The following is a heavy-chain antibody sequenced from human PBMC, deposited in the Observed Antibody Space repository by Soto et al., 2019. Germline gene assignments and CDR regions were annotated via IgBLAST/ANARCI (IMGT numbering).Heavy chain of an antibody. Sequence: TSETLSLTYTVSGGSISSYYWSWIRQPPGKGLEWIGYIYYSGSTNYNPSLKSRVTISVDTSKNQFSLKLSSVTAADTAVYYCARAPRGNYGYPSYFDYWGQGTLVTVSS. J-gene: IGHJ4*02. CDR1: GGSISSYY. CDR3: ARAPRGNYGYPSYFDY. V-gene: IGHV4-59*01. CDR2: IYYSGST. D-gene: IGHD3-10*01.